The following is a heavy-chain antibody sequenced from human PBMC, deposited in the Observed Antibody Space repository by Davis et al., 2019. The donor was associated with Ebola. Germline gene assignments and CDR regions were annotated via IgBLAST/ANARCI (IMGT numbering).Heavy chain of an antibody. V-gene: IGHV4-34*01. CDR2: INHSGST. Sequence: GSLRLSCAVYGGSFSGYYWSWIRQPPGKGLEWIGEINHSGSTNYNPSLKSRVTISVDTSKNQFSLKLSSVTAADTAVYYCAREAGSGWANWFDPWGQGTLVTVSS. J-gene: IGHJ5*02. CDR3: AREAGSGWANWFDP. D-gene: IGHD6-19*01. CDR1: GGSFSGYY.